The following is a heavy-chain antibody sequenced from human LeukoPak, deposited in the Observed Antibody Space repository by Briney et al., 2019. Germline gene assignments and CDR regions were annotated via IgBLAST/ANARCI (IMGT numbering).Heavy chain of an antibody. J-gene: IGHJ6*03. V-gene: IGHV3-23*01. CDR3: AKDPGDCGGDCYSGLLAYYYYYMDV. CDR2: ISGSGGST. Sequence: GGTLRLSCAASGFTFSSYGMSWVRQAPGKGLEWVSAISGSGGSTYYADSVKGRFTISRDNSKNTLYLQMNSLRAEDTAVYYCAKDPGDCGGDCYSGLLAYYYYYMDVWGKGTTVTISS. CDR1: GFTFSSYG. D-gene: IGHD2-21*02.